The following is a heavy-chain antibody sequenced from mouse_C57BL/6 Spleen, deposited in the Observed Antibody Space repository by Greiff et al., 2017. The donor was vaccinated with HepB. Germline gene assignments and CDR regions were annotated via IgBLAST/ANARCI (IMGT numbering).Heavy chain of an antibody. Sequence: VQLQQPGAELVKPGASVKLSCKASGYTFTSYWMHWVKQRPGQGLEWIGMIHPNSGSTNYNEKFKSKATLTVDKSSSTAYMQLSSLASEDSAVYDCARKGDGDSPYYFDYWGQGTTLTVSS. CDR2: IHPNSGST. CDR1: GYTFTSYW. J-gene: IGHJ2*01. CDR3: ARKGDGDSPYYFDY. D-gene: IGHD2-13*01. V-gene: IGHV1-64*01.